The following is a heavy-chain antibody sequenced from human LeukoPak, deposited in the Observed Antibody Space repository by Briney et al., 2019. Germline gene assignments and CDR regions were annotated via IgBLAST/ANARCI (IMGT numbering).Heavy chain of an antibody. CDR2: IYYSGST. V-gene: IGHV4-39*01. CDR3: ARLPASEFDFFDY. Sequence: SETLPLTCTVSGGSISSSSYYWGWIRQPPGKGLEWIGSIYYSGSTYYNPSLKSRVTISVDTSKNQFSLKLSSVTAADTAVYHCARLPASEFDFFDYWGQGTLVTVSS. CDR1: GGSISSSSYY. D-gene: IGHD1-14*01. J-gene: IGHJ4*02.